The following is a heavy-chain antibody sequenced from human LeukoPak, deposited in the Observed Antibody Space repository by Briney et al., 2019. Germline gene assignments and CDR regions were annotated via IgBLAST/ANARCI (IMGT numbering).Heavy chain of an antibody. CDR3: ARGRRTYYDSSGYRGNDY. CDR1: GYTFTGYY. CDR2: INPNSGGT. Sequence: ASVKVSCKASGYTFTGYYMHWVRQAPGQGFEWMGRINPNSGGTNYAQKFQGRVTMTRDTSISTAYMELSRLRSDDTAAYYCARGRRTYYDSSGYRGNDYWGQGTLVTVSS. D-gene: IGHD3-22*01. J-gene: IGHJ4*02. V-gene: IGHV1-2*06.